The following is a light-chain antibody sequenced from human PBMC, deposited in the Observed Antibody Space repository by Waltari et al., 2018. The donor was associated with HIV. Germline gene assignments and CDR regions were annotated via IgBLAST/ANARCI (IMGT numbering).Light chain of an antibody. V-gene: IGKV1-39*01. CDR3: QQSYSSPLT. CDR1: KTISTS. Sequence: DIQLTQSPSSLSASVGDRVTIACRASKTISTSLNWYQQKPGKAPKFLISAASSLQSGVPSRFSGSASGTEFTLTISSLQPEDYATYYCQQSYSSPLTFGPGTKVDVK. CDR2: AAS. J-gene: IGKJ3*01.